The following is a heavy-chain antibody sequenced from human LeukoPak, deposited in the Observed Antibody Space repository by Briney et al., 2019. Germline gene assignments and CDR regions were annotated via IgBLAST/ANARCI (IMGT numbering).Heavy chain of an antibody. CDR2: IYYSGST. J-gene: IGHJ4*02. CDR1: GGSISSYY. Sequence: SETLSLTCTVSGGSISSYYWSWIRQPPGKGLGWIGYIYYSGSTNYNPSLKSRVTISVDTSKNQFSLKLSSVTAADTAVYYCARGDSSGYPFDYWGQGTLVTVSS. D-gene: IGHD3-22*01. CDR3: ARGDSSGYPFDY. V-gene: IGHV4-59*01.